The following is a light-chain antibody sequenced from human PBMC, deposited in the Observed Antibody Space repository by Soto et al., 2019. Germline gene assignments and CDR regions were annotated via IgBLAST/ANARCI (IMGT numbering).Light chain of an antibody. CDR2: DNY. V-gene: IGLV1-51*01. CDR3: AAWDTSLHALI. Sequence: QSVLPQPPAVSAAPGQKVTISCSGTSSNIGKTFVSWYQHLPGTAPKLLIYDNYKRPSGIPDRFSGSKSGTSATLGITGLQAGGEGDYYCAAWDTSLHALILGGGTKLTVL. CDR1: SSNIGKTF. J-gene: IGLJ2*01.